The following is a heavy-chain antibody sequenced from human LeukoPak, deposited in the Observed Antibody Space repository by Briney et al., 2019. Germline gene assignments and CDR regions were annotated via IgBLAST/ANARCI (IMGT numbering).Heavy chain of an antibody. D-gene: IGHD5-24*01. CDR2: IIPILGIA. CDR1: GGTFSSYA. V-gene: IGHV1-69*04. J-gene: IGHJ3*02. Sequence: SVKVSCKASGGTFSSYAISWVRQAPGQGLEWMGRIIPILGIANYAQKFQGRVTITADKSTSTAYMELSSLRSEDTAVYYCAAPRDGYDAFDIWGQGTMVTVSS. CDR3: AAPRDGYDAFDI.